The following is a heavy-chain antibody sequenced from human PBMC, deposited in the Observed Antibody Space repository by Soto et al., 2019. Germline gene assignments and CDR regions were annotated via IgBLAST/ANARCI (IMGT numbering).Heavy chain of an antibody. CDR1: GFTFGDCA. D-gene: IGHD2-2*01. V-gene: IGHV3-49*03. CDR3: TRVRLGGWYQLLQHANDAFDI. J-gene: IGHJ3*02. Sequence: SLRLSCTASGFTFGDCAMSWFRQAPGKGLEWVGFIRSKAYGGTTEYAASVKGRFTISRDDSKSIAYLQMNSLKTEDTAVYYCTRVRLGGWYQLLQHANDAFDIWGQGTMGTVSS. CDR2: IRSKAYGGTT.